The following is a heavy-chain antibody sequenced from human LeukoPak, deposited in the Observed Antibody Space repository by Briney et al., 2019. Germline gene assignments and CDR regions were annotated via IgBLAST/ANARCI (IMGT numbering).Heavy chain of an antibody. CDR1: GYTFTSYD. D-gene: IGHD1-26*01. J-gene: IGHJ4*02. CDR2: MNPNSGNT. Sequence: GASVKVSCKSSGYTFTSYDINWVRQATGQGLEWMVWMNPNSGNTGYAQKFQGRVTMTRSTSINTAYMELNSLTSEDTAVYYCARSSVGARRRIDYWGQGSLVTVSS. CDR3: ARSSVGARRRIDY. V-gene: IGHV1-8*01.